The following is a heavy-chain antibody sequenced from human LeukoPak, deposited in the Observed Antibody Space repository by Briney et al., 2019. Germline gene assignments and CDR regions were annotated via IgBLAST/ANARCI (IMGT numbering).Heavy chain of an antibody. CDR3: AREQVKTLKGKAATYYYYGMDV. Sequence: SETLSLTCTVSGGSISSGGHYWSWIRQPAGKGLEYLGHIYSTGSTNYNPSLSSRVTISADTSKNHFSLKLSSVTAADTAVYYCAREQVKTLKGKAATYYYYGMDVWGQGTTVTVSS. J-gene: IGHJ6*02. V-gene: IGHV4-61*09. CDR1: GGSISSGGHY. D-gene: IGHD2-15*01. CDR2: IYSTGST.